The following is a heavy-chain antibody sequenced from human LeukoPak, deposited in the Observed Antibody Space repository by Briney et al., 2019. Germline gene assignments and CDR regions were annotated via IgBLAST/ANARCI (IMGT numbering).Heavy chain of an antibody. D-gene: IGHD1-1*01. V-gene: IGHV3-7*01. CDR1: GFTLSSYW. Sequence: GGSLRLSCAASGFTLSSYWMSWVRQAPGKGLEWVANMNQDGSDKNYVDSVKGRFTISRDNAKNSLYLQMNSLRAEDTAVYYCARESTEERRGYWGQGTLVTVSS. CDR3: ARESTEERRGY. CDR2: MNQDGSDK. J-gene: IGHJ1*01.